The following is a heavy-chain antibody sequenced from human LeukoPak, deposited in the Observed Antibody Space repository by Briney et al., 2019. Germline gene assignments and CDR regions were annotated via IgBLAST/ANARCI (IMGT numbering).Heavy chain of an antibody. CDR2: ISGDGGST. J-gene: IGHJ6*03. CDR3: AKVYDYYYMDV. V-gene: IGHV3-43*02. D-gene: IGHD2/OR15-2a*01. CDR1: GFTFDDYA. Sequence: GGSLRLSCAASGFTFDDYAMHWVRQAPGKGLEWVSLISGDGGSTYYADSVKGRFTVSRDNSKNMLYLEMNSLRADDTAVYYCAKVYDYYYMDVWGKGTTVTVSS.